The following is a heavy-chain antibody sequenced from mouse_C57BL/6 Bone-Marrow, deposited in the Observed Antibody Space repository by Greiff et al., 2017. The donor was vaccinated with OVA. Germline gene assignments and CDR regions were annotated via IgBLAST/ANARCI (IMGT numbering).Heavy chain of an antibody. CDR2: IDPEDGDT. J-gene: IGHJ2*01. Sequence: EVKLQESGAELVRPGASVKLSCTASGFNIKDYYMNWVKQRPEQGLEWIGRIDPEDGDTEYAPKFQGKATMTADTSSNTAYLQLSSLTAEDTAVYYCTTDYGSSYGRGYWGQGTTLTVSS. V-gene: IGHV14-1*01. D-gene: IGHD1-1*01. CDR3: TTDYGSSYGRGY. CDR1: GFNIKDYY.